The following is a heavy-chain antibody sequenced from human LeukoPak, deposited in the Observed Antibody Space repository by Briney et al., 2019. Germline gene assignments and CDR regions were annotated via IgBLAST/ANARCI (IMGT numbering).Heavy chain of an antibody. CDR3: ARGPGYCSGGSCYLFDY. Sequence: PGGSLRLSCAASGFTVSSNYMSWIRQPPGKGLEWIGEINHSGSTNYNPSLKSRVTISVDTSKNQFSLKLSSVTAADTAVYYCARGPGYCSGGSCYLFDYWGQGTLVTVSS. CDR1: GFTVSSNY. V-gene: IGHV4-34*01. CDR2: INHSGST. D-gene: IGHD2-15*01. J-gene: IGHJ4*02.